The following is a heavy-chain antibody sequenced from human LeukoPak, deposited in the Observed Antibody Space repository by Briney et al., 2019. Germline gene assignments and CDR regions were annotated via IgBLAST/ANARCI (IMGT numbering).Heavy chain of an antibody. V-gene: IGHV4-30-4*01. J-gene: IGHJ4*02. Sequence: SETLSLTCTVSGVSISSGDYYWSWIRQPPGKGLECIGYIYYSGSTYYNPSLKSRVTISVDTSKNQFSLKLTSVTAADTAVYYCARWVGGYSYGYDYWGRETLVTVSS. D-gene: IGHD5-18*01. CDR2: IYYSGST. CDR1: GVSISSGDYY. CDR3: ARWVGGYSYGYDY.